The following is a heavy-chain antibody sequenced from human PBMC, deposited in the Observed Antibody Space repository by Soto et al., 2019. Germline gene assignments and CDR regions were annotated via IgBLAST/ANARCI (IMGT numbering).Heavy chain of an antibody. D-gene: IGHD4-17*01. Sequence: SETLSLTCSVSGGSVSDKTYYWSWIRQPPGKRLEWIGYVYYSGTTDYNPSLKSRVTISVDLSKNRFSLRLSSVTTADTALYYCARTTAVPNTLRSRYFFDYWGQGTLVTVSS. CDR2: VYYSGTT. CDR3: ARTTAVPNTLRSRYFFDY. J-gene: IGHJ4*02. V-gene: IGHV4-61*01. CDR1: GGSVSDKTYY.